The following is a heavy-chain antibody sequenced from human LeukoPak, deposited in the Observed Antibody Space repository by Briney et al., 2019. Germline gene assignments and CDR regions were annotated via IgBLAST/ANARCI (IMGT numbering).Heavy chain of an antibody. CDR1: GGSISPNY. V-gene: IGHV4-59*01. CDR2: IHYTGTT. Sequence: PSETLSLTCTVSGGSISPNYWSWLRQPPGKGLEWIGYIHYTGTTRYNPSLNGRVTISVDTSKNQSSLKLRSVTATDTAVYYCARGAGWYGSWGQGTLVAVSS. J-gene: IGHJ5*01. CDR3: ARGAGWYGS.